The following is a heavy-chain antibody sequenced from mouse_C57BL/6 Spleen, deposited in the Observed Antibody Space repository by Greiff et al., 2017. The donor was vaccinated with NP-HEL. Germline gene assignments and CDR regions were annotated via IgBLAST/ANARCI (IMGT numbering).Heavy chain of an antibody. CDR2: IWGDGST. J-gene: IGHJ4*01. V-gene: IGHV2-3*01. CDR3: AKPEGYGKNYALDY. Sequence: QVQLKESGPGLVAPSQSLSITCTVPGFSLTRHGLSWVRQPPGKGLEWLGVIWGDGSTNYHLALISRLRISKDNSKSQVFLKLNSLQTDDTATYYCAKPEGYGKNYALDYWGQGTSVTVSS. CDR1: GFSLTRHG. D-gene: IGHD3-1*01.